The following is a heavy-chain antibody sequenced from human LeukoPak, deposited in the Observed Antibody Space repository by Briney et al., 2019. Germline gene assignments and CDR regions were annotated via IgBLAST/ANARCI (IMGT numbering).Heavy chain of an antibody. J-gene: IGHJ4*02. CDR3: ARDVVAAPGTWDY. D-gene: IGHD6-13*01. Sequence: SETLSLTCTVSGDSISSFYWSWIRQPAGKGLEWIGRIYTSGSTNYNPSLKSRATMSVDTSKNQFSLKLSSVTAADTAVYYCARDVVAAPGTWDYWGQGTLVTVSS. V-gene: IGHV4-4*07. CDR2: IYTSGST. CDR1: GDSISSFY.